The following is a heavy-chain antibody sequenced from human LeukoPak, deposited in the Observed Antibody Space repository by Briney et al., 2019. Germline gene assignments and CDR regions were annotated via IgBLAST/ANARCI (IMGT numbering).Heavy chain of an antibody. D-gene: IGHD4-23*01. J-gene: IGHJ4*02. CDR2: ISSSSSYI. CDR1: GFTFSSYS. V-gene: IGHV3-21*01. CDR3: ARVIYGGNVYFDY. Sequence: GGSLRLSCAASGFTFSSYSMNWVRQAPGKGLEWFSPISSSSSYIYYADSVKGRSTISRDNAKNSLYLQVNSLRAEDTAVYYCARVIYGGNVYFDYWGQGTLVTVSS.